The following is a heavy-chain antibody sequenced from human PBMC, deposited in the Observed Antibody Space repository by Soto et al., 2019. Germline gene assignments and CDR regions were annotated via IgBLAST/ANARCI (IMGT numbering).Heavy chain of an antibody. CDR2: INSDGSST. V-gene: IGHV3-74*01. CDR1: GFTFSSYW. D-gene: IGHD2-21*01. Sequence: GGSLRLSCAASGFTFSSYWMHWVRQAPGKGLVWVSRINSDGSSTSYADYVKGRFTISRDNAKNTLYLQMNSLRAEDTAVYYCARDHVVSRNWFDPWGQGTLVTVSS. CDR3: ARDHVVSRNWFDP. J-gene: IGHJ5*02.